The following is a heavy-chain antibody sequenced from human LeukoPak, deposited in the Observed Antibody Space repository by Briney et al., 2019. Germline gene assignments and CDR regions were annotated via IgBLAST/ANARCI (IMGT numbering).Heavy chain of an antibody. CDR2: INPSGGST. Sequence: ASVKVSCKASGYTFTSYYMHWVRQAPGQGLEWMGIINPSGGSTSYAQKFQGRVTMTRDTSTSTAYMELRSLRSDDTAVYYCARVMITFGGESSYWGQGTLVTVSS. J-gene: IGHJ4*02. V-gene: IGHV1-46*01. D-gene: IGHD3-16*01. CDR3: ARVMITFGGESSY. CDR1: GYTFTSYY.